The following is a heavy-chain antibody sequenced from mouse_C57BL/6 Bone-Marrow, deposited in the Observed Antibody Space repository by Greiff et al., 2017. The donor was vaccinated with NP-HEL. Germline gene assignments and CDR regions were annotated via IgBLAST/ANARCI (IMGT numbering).Heavy chain of an antibody. CDR3: ASRTGTFDY. J-gene: IGHJ2*01. CDR2: ISSGGSYT. D-gene: IGHD4-1*01. CDR1: GFTFSSYG. V-gene: IGHV5-6*02. Sequence: DVMLVESGGDLVKPGGSLKLSCAASGFTFSSYGMSWVRQTPDKRLEWVATISSGGSYTYYPDSVKGRFTISRDNAKNTLYLQMSSRKSEDTAMYYCASRTGTFDYWGQGTTLTVSS.